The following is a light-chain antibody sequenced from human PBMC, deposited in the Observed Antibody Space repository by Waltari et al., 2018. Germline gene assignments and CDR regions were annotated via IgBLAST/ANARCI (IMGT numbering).Light chain of an antibody. J-gene: IGKJ2*01. CDR1: QSISRAL. Sequence: EILLTQSPGTLSLSPGERATLSCRASQSISRALAWYQQKPGQAPRLLICDTSKRATGIPDRFSGSGSGTDFSLTISRLEPEDCAVYYCQHYVRLPATFGQGTKVEIK. V-gene: IGKV3-20*01. CDR2: DTS. CDR3: QHYVRLPAT.